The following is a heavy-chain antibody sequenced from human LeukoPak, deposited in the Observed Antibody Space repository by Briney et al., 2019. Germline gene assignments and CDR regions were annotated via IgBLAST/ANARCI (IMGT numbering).Heavy chain of an antibody. V-gene: IGHV1-2*02. D-gene: IGHD2-15*01. J-gene: IGHJ5*01. CDR1: GYTFSGYA. Sequence: ASVKVSCRAPGYTFSGYAMHWVRQAPGQGLEWMGWINPNSGGTNYAQKFQGRVTMTRDTSISTAYMELSRLRSDDTAVYYCAGGGSACTLDWFDSWGQGTLVTVSS. CDR2: INPNSGGT. CDR3: AGGGSACTLDWFDS.